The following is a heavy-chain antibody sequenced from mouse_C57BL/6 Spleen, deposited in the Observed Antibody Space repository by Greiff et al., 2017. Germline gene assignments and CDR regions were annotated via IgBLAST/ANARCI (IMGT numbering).Heavy chain of an antibody. CDR1: GYTFTSYG. D-gene: IGHD2-1*01. J-gene: IGHJ2*01. CDR2: IYPRSGNT. V-gene: IGHV1-81*01. CDR3: ASPYGNYENYLDY. Sequence: VKLVESGAELARPGASVKLSCKASGYTFTSYGISWVKQRTGQGLEWIGEIYPRSGNTYYNEKFKGKATLTADKSSSTAYMELRSLTSEDSAVYFCASPYGNYENYLDYWGQGTTLTVSS.